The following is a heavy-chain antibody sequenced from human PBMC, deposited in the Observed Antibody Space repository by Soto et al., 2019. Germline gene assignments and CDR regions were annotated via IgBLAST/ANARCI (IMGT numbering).Heavy chain of an antibody. D-gene: IGHD3-3*01. J-gene: IGHJ6*02. CDR3: AREKREWSLEFYYNGMDV. CDR2: IKHDGSEK. CDR1: GFTFSSYW. V-gene: IGHV3-7*01. Sequence: GSLRLSCAVSGFTFSSYWMSWVRQAPGKGLEWVANIKHDGSEKYYVDSVKGRFTISRDNAKNSLYLQMKSLRAEDTAVYYCAREKREWSLEFYYNGMDVWGRGTTVTVSS.